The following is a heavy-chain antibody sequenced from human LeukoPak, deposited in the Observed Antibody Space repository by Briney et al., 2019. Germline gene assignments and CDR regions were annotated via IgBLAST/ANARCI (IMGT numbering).Heavy chain of an antibody. D-gene: IGHD4-17*01. V-gene: IGHV4-38-2*02. CDR3: ARSIYDYGDQPYYFDY. CDR1: GYSISSGYY. Sequence: SETLSLTCTVSGYSISSGYYWGWIRQPPGKGLEWIGSIYHSGSTYYNPSLKSRVTISVDTSKNQFSLKLSSVTAADTAVYYCARSIYDYGDQPYYFDYWGQGTLVTVSS. CDR2: IYHSGST. J-gene: IGHJ4*02.